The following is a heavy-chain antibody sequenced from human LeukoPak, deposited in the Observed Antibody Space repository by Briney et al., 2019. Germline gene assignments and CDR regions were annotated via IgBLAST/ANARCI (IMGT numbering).Heavy chain of an antibody. J-gene: IGHJ4*02. V-gene: IGHV3-21*01. D-gene: IGHD3-9*01. CDR3: ARVTLTGYYAFYY. Sequence: GGSLRLSCAASGFTFGNYGMSWVRQAPGKGLEWVSSISSTSSYINYADSVKGRFTISRDKAKNSLYLQMNSLRAEDTALYYCARVTLTGYYAFYYWGQGTLVTVSS. CDR2: ISSTSSYI. CDR1: GFTFGNYG.